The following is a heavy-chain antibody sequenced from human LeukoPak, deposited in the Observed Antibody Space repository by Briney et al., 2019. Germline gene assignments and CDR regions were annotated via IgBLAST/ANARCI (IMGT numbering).Heavy chain of an antibody. CDR3: ARLDCSSTSCYERRDWFDP. J-gene: IGHJ5*02. CDR2: IYYSGST. D-gene: IGHD2-2*01. CDR1: GFTFSDYY. Sequence: PGGSLRLSCAASGFTFSDYYMSWIRQAPGKGLEWIGYIYYSGSTNYNPSLKSRVTISVDTSKNQFSLKLSSVTAADTAVYYCARLDCSSTSCYERRDWFDPWGQGTLVTVSS. V-gene: IGHV4-59*08.